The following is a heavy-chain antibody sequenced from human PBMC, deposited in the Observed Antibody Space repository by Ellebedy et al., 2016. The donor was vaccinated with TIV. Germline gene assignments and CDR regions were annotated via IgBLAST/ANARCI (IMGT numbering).Heavy chain of an antibody. CDR3: AVGTPPKTKLGNWNLIDY. V-gene: IGHV1-69*13. J-gene: IGHJ4*02. Sequence: SVKVSXXASGGTFSSYAISWVRQAPGQGLEWMGGIIPIFGTANYAQKFQGRVTITADESTSTAYMELSSLRSEDTAVYYCAVGTPPKTKLGNWNLIDYWGQGTLVTVSS. CDR1: GGTFSSYA. CDR2: IIPIFGTA. D-gene: IGHD1-1*01.